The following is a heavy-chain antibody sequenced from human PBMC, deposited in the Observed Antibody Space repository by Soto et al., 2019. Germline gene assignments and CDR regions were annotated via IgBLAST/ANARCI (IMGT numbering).Heavy chain of an antibody. D-gene: IGHD5-12*01. V-gene: IGHV3-23*01. CDR3: AKGVDIVATPYDY. CDR2: ISGSGGST. CDR1: GFTFSSYA. J-gene: IGHJ4*02. Sequence: EVQLLESGGGLVQPGGSLRLSCAASGFTFSSYAMSWVRQAPGKGLEWVSAISGSGGSTYYADSVKGRFTISRDNSKNTLYPQMNSLRAGDTAVYYCAKGVDIVATPYDYWGQGTLVTVSS.